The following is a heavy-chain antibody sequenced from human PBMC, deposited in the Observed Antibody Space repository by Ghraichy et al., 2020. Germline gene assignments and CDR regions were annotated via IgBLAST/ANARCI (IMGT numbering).Heavy chain of an antibody. CDR3: ARGLGAAGTRWFDP. CDR2: IFYTGTT. D-gene: IGHD6-13*01. J-gene: IGHJ5*02. Sequence: SQTLSLTCTVSGGSITGYYWNWIRQTPGKGLEWIGYIFYTGTTNYNPSLKSRVTISLDTSKNQFSLNLSPVTAADTAVYYCARGLGAAGTRWFDPWGQGTLVTVSS. V-gene: IGHV4-59*01. CDR1: GGSITGYY.